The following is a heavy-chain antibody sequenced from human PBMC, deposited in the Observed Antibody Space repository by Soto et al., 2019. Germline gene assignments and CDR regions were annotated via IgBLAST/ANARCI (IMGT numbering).Heavy chain of an antibody. CDR3: AREGPYGDYIFDY. CDR2: INPNSGGT. D-gene: IGHD4-17*01. Sequence: QVQLVQSGAEVKKPGASVKVSCKASGYTFTGYYMHWVRQAPGQGLEWMGWINPNSGGTNYAQKFQGWVXXTXDXSISTAYMELSRLRSDDTAVYYCAREGPYGDYIFDYWGQGTLVTVSS. CDR1: GYTFTGYY. J-gene: IGHJ4*02. V-gene: IGHV1-2*04.